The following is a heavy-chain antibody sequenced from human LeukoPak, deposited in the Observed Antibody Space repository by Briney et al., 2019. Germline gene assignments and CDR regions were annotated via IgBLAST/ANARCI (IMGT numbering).Heavy chain of an antibody. CDR1: GYTFTTYY. Sequence: GASVKVSCKASGYTFTTYYMHCVRQAPEQGREWMGRINPNSGVTNFAQKFQGRVTMTRDTSISTVYMQLSRLRSDDTAVYYCARWEGIWFGDGTDYWGQGTLVTVSS. CDR2: INPNSGVT. D-gene: IGHD3-10*01. J-gene: IGHJ4*02. CDR3: ARWEGIWFGDGTDY. V-gene: IGHV1-2*06.